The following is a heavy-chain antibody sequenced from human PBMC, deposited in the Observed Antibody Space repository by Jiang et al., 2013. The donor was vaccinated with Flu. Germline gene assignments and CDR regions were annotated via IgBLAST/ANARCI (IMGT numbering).Heavy chain of an antibody. D-gene: IGHD3-22*01. J-gene: IGHJ3*02. CDR2: IFSNDEK. CDR3: ARIPARPYYYDSSARAFDI. Sequence: KPTQTLTLTCTVSGFSLSNARMGVSWIRQPPGKALEWLAHIFSNDEKSYSTSLKSRLTISKDTSKSQVVLTMTNMDPVDTATYYCARIPARPYYYDSSARAFDIWGQGT. V-gene: IGHV2-26*01. CDR1: GFSLSNARMG.